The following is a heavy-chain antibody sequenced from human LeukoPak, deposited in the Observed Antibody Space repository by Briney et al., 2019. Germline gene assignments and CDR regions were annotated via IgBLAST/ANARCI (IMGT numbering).Heavy chain of an antibody. D-gene: IGHD3-22*01. V-gene: IGHV1-69*05. CDR1: GGTFSSYA. J-gene: IGHJ4*02. Sequence: SVKVSCKASGGTFSSYAISWVRQAPGQGLEWIGRIIPIFGTANYAQKFQGRVTITTDESTSTAYMELSSLRSEDTAVYYCAREKKYYYDSSGYFDDYWGQGTLVTVSS. CDR2: IIPIFGTA. CDR3: AREKKYYYDSSGYFDDY.